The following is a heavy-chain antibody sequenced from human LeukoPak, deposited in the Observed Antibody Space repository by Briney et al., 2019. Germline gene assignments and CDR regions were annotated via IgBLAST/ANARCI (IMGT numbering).Heavy chain of an antibody. D-gene: IGHD3/OR15-3a*01. CDR2: IYYSGNT. J-gene: IGHJ4*02. CDR1: GVSISSSNSY. Sequence: SETLSLTCTVSGVSISSSNSYWGWIRQPPGKGLEWIGSIYYSGNTYYNASLKTQVSISIDTSKNQFSLRLTAVTAADTAVYYCARQTGSGLFILPGGQGTLVTVSS. CDR3: ARQTGSGLFILP. V-gene: IGHV4-39*01.